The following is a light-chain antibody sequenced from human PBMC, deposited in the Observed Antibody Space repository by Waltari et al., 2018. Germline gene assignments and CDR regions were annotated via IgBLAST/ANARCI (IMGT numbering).Light chain of an antibody. V-gene: IGKV3-20*01. CDR3: QQYGDTPYT. CDR1: QSVSDNS. CDR2: DAS. J-gene: IGKJ3*01. Sequence: EIVLTQSPGTLSLSPGGRATLSCWASQSVSDNSLAWYQQKPGQSPRLLLYDASSRATGIPDRFRGGGSGTAFILSISRLEPEDFAVYYCQQYGDTPYTFGPGTKVEI.